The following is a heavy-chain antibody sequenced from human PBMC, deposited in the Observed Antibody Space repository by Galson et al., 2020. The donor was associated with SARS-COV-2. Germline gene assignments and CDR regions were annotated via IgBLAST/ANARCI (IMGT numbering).Heavy chain of an antibody. Sequence: GESLKISCAASGFTLTSHDMHWVRQVTGKGLEWVSAIGTRADTYYADSVKGRFTVSRESAKNFLYLQMNGLRAGDTAVYYCARGGSLYCGGDCYPAGGVPRHYNGTDVWGRGTTVTVSS. V-gene: IGHV3-13*01. D-gene: IGHD2-21*02. CDR1: GFTLTSHD. J-gene: IGHJ6*02. CDR2: IGTRADT. CDR3: ARGGSLYCGGDCYPAGGVPRHYNGTDV.